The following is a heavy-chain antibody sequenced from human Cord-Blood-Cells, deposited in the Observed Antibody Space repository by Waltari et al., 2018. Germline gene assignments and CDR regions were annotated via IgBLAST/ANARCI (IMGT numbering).Heavy chain of an antibody. V-gene: IGHV4-59*01. CDR1: GGSISSYY. J-gene: IGHJ2*01. CDR2: IYYRGST. D-gene: IGHD2-15*01. Sequence: QVQLQESGPGLVKPSETLSLTCPVSGGSISSYYWSWIRQPPGKGLEWIGYIYYRGSTNYNPSLKSRVTISVDTSKNQFSLKLSSVTAADTAVYYCARVFPVVVKENWYFDLWGRGTLVTVSS. CDR3: ARVFPVVVKENWYFDL.